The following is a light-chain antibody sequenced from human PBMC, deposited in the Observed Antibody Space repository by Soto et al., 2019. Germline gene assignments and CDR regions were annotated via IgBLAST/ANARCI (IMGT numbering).Light chain of an antibody. CDR1: SSDVGGYNY. V-gene: IGLV2-14*01. CDR3: SSYTSSSLYV. CDR2: DVS. J-gene: IGLJ1*01. Sequence: QSALTQPASVSGPPGQSITISCTGTSSDVGGYNYVSWYQQHPGKAPKLMIYDVSNRPSGVSNRFSGSKSGNTASLTISGLQAEDEADYYCSSYTSSSLYVFGTGTKVTVL.